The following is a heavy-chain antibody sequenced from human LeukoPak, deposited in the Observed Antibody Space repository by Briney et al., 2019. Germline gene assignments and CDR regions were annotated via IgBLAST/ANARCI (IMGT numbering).Heavy chain of an antibody. CDR1: GFTFSSYG. J-gene: IGHJ4*02. CDR3: AKAGSCRGVISDFDY. CDR2: IRYDGSNK. V-gene: IGHV3-30*02. Sequence: PGGSLRLSCAASGFTFSSYGMHWVRQAPGKGLEWVAFIRYDGSNKYYADSVKGRFTISRDNSKNTLYLQMNSLRAEDTAVYYCAKAGSCRGVISDFDYWGQGTLVTVSS. D-gene: IGHD3-10*01.